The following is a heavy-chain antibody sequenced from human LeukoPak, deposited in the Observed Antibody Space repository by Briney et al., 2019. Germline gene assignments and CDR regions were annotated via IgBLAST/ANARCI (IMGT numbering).Heavy chain of an antibody. CDR2: IIPIFGTA. D-gene: IGHD1-26*01. Sequence: GASVKVSCKASGGTFSSYAISWVRQAPGQGLEWMGGIIPIFGTANYAQKFQGRVTITADESTSTAYMELSSLRSEDTAVYYCARDINPPYSGSHNYYYMDVWGKGTTVTVSS. CDR3: ARDINPPYSGSHNYYYMDV. V-gene: IGHV1-69*13. J-gene: IGHJ6*03. CDR1: GGTFSSYA.